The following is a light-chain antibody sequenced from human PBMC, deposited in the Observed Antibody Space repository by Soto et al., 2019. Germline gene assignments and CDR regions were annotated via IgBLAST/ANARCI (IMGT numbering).Light chain of an antibody. V-gene: IGKV1-39*01. CDR2: GVS. CDR3: QQSYSTPWT. CDR1: QSVRTY. J-gene: IGKJ1*01. Sequence: DIQMMQSPSSLSASVGDRVTITCRASQSVRTYLHWYQQKPGKAPNLLIYGVSTLHSGVPSRFSGAGSGTDFTLTISSLQPEDFGSYYCQQSYSTPWTFGPGTKVEIK.